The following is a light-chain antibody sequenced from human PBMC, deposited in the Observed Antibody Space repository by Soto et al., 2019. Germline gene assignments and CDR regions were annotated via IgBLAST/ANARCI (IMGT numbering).Light chain of an antibody. J-gene: IGKJ4*01. Sequence: EIVLTHSPATLSLSPGEIATLSCRASQSVSSYLAWYQQKPCQAPRLLIYDASNRATGIPARFSGSGSVTDCPLTIRGLVPEDCADDQCQQRSNWPPTLGGGTRVEIK. V-gene: IGKV3-11*01. CDR1: QSVSSY. CDR2: DAS. CDR3: QQRSNWPPT.